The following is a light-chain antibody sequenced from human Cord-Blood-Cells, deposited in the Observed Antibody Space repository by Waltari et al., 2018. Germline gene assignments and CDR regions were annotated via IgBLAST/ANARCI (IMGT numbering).Light chain of an antibody. CDR2: SNI. J-gene: IGLJ3*02. V-gene: IGLV1-44*01. Sequence: QSVLTQPPSASGTPGQRVTISCSGSSSNIGSNPVNWYQQLPGTAPKLLIYSNIQRPSGVPDRCSGSKSGTSASLAISGLQSEDEADYYCAAWDDSLNGPGFGGGTKLTVL. CDR1: SSNIGSNP. CDR3: AAWDDSLNGPG.